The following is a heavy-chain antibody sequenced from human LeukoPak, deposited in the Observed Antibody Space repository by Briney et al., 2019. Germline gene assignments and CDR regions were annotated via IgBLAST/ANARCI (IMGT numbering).Heavy chain of an antibody. CDR3: ARQLRFLELDYYYYYMDV. D-gene: IGHD3-3*01. CDR2: IYYSGST. Sequence: SETLSLTCTVSGGSISSGDYYWSWIRQPPGKGLEWIGYIYYSGSTYYNPSLKSRVTISVDTSKNQFSLKLSSVTAADTAVYYCARQLRFLELDYYYYYMDVWGKGTTVTVSS. CDR1: GGSISSGDYY. V-gene: IGHV4-30-4*01. J-gene: IGHJ6*03.